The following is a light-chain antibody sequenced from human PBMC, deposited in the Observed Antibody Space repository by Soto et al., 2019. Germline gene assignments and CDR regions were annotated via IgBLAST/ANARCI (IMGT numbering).Light chain of an antibody. V-gene: IGLV1-47*01. J-gene: IGLJ2*01. Sequence: QSVLTQAPSASGTPGQRVTISCSGSSSNIGSNYVYWYQQLPGTAPKLMIYEVSNRPSGVSNRFSGSKSGNTASLTISGLQAEDEADYYCSSYTNSNTPVVFGGGTKLTVL. CDR3: SSYTNSNTPVV. CDR2: EVS. CDR1: SSNIGSNY.